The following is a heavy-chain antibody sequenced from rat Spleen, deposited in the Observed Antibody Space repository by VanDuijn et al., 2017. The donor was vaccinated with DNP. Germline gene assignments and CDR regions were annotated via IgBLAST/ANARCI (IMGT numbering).Heavy chain of an antibody. D-gene: IGHD4-3*01. CDR3: TTVFRGYFDY. CDR1: GFTFSNYV. J-gene: IGHJ2*01. CDR2: ISYDGSST. Sequence: EVQLVESGGGLVQPGRSLKLSCAASGFTFSNYVMAWVRQAPTKGLEWVATISYDGSSTYYRDSVKGRFTISRDNAKNTLYLQMYSLRSEDTATYSCTTVFRGYFDYWGQGVMVTVSS. V-gene: IGHV5-29*01.